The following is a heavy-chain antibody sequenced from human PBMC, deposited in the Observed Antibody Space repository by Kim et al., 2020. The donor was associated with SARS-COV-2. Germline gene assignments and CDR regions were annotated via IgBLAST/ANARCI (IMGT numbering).Heavy chain of an antibody. D-gene: IGHD6-13*01. Sequence: VKGRCTISRDNSKNTLYLQMNSLRAEDTAVYYCARNSKLSSSWDGGVSDYWGQGTLVTVSS. CDR3: ARNSKLSSSWDGGVSDY. V-gene: IGHV3-30*07. J-gene: IGHJ4*02.